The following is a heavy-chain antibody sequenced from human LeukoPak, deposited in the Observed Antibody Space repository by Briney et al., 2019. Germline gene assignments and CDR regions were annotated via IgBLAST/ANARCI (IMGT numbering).Heavy chain of an antibody. J-gene: IGHJ5*02. D-gene: IGHD3-22*01. Sequence: PSETLSLTCTVSGGSISNYYWSWIRQPPGKGLEWIGYIYYSGSTNYNPSLKSRVTISVDTSKNQSSLKLSSVTAADTAVYYCARDHYYDSSGLNWFDPWGQGTLVTVSS. CDR2: IYYSGST. CDR3: ARDHYYDSSGLNWFDP. V-gene: IGHV4-59*01. CDR1: GGSISNYY.